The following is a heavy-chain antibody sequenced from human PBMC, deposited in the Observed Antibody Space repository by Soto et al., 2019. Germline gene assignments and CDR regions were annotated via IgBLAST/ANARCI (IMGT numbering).Heavy chain of an antibody. J-gene: IGHJ4*02. CDR3: ARHQRDGYNFDY. Sequence: LSLTCTVSGGSISSSSYYWGWIRQPPGKGLEWIGSIYYSGSTYYNPSLKSRVTISVDTSKNQFSLKLSSVTAADTAVYYCARHQRDGYNFDYWGQGTLVTVSS. D-gene: IGHD5-12*01. V-gene: IGHV4-39*01. CDR2: IYYSGST. CDR1: GGSISSSSYY.